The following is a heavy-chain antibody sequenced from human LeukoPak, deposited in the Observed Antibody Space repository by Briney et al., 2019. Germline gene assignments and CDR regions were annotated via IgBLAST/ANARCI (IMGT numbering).Heavy chain of an antibody. CDR2: IYYSRRT. CDR3: ARVDSTSPKAPGWFDP. V-gene: IGHV4-31*03. D-gene: IGHD2-2*01. J-gene: IGHJ5*02. Sequence: PADTLSLTCTVSGRSISSGGYYWSWIRQHPGKGLEGIGYIYYSRRTYYHPSLKSRFTISVDTSKNQFSLKLSSVTAADTAVYYCARVDSTSPKAPGWFDPWGQGTLVTVSS. CDR1: GRSISSGGYY.